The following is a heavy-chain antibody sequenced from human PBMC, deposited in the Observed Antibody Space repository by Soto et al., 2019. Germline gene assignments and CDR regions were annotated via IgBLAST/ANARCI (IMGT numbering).Heavy chain of an antibody. J-gene: IGHJ4*02. CDR2: IVPMFGTA. D-gene: IGHD3-22*01. CDR1: GGTFSRYA. CDR3: ARGVYYDSRGYYFFF. V-gene: IGHV1-69*13. Sequence: SVKVSCKASGGTFSRYALSWVRQAPGQGPEWMGGIVPMFGTANYAQKFQGRVTITADESTSTAYMQLSSLRSEDTAVYYCARGVYYDSRGYYFFFWGQGTRVTVSS.